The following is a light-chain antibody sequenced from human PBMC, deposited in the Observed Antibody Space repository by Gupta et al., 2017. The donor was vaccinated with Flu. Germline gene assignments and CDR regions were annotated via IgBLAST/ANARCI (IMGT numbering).Light chain of an antibody. J-gene: IGLJ1*01. Sequence: QAALSQPASVSGSPGQWITISCTGTSSDIGSYNLVSWYQQHPGKAPKLLIYEGTKPPSGVSSRFSGAKSDNTASLTISGLQPEDEADYYCCSYAGSDTPFVFGTGARVTVL. CDR1: SSDIGSYNL. V-gene: IGLV2-23*01. CDR2: EGT. CDR3: CSYAGSDTPFV.